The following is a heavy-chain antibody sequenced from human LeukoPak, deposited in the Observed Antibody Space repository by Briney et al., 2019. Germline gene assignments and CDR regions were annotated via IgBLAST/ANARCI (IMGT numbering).Heavy chain of an antibody. CDR3: ARYSSSWYAFDI. CDR2: ISSSSSYI. V-gene: IGHV3-21*01. J-gene: IGHJ3*02. D-gene: IGHD6-13*01. Sequence: GGSLRLSCAASGFTFSSYSMNWVRQAPGKGLEWVSSISSSSSYIYYADSVKGRFTISRDNSKNTLYLQMNSLRAEDTAVYYCARYSSSWYAFDIWGQGTMVTVSS. CDR1: GFTFSSYS.